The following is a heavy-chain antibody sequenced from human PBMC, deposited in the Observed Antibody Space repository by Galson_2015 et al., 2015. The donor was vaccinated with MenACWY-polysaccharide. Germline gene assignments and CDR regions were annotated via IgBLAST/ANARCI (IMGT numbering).Heavy chain of an antibody. CDR2: IGGSGLTT. Sequence: SLRLSCAASGFTFGSYAMGWVRQAPGKGLEWVSSIGGSGLTTFYAESVKGRFTISRDNAQNILSLQMNSLRADDTARYFCAKVTEMASSRRPVDVWGQGTMGTVSS. CDR1: GFTFGSYA. D-gene: IGHD5-24*01. J-gene: IGHJ3*01. V-gene: IGHV3-23*01. CDR3: AKVTEMASSRRPVDV.